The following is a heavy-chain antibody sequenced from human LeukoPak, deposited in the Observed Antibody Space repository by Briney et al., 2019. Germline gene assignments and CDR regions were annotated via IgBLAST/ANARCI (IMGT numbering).Heavy chain of an antibody. CDR3: ARGWGGYSSYPPDY. Sequence: RGSLRLSCAASGFTFSSYSMNWVRQAPGEGLEWLSYICPSSSISYLSTYSAQSAKGRFTISRNIASNSLFLQMSSLRVEDMGIYYCARGWGGYSSYPPDYWGQGTLVTVSS. V-gene: IGHV3-48*01. J-gene: IGHJ4*02. D-gene: IGHD5-12*01. CDR1: GFTFSSYS. CDR2: ICPSSSISYLST.